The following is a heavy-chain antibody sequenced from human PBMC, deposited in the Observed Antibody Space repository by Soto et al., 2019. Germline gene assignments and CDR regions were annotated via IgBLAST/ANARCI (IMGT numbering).Heavy chain of an antibody. V-gene: IGHV3-15*01. D-gene: IGHD6-19*01. Sequence: EVQLVESGGGLVKPGGSLRLSCAASGFTFSNAWMSWVRQAPGKGLEWVGRIKSKTDGGTTDYAAPVKGRFTISRDDSKNTLYLQMNSLKTEDTAVYYCTTRIAVADVAFDIWGQGTMVTVSS. CDR2: IKSKTDGGTT. CDR1: GFTFSNAW. CDR3: TTRIAVADVAFDI. J-gene: IGHJ3*02.